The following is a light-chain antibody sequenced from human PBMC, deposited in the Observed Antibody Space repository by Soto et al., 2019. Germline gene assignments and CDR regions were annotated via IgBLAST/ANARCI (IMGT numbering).Light chain of an antibody. J-gene: IGKJ5*01. Sequence: LAPLCLPVTLGQPASISCRSNQILVHRDGIAYFSWFQQRPGRSPRRLIYKVSNRDSGVPARFSGSGSGTAFELKIRTVEAEDVGVHICMQGTHWPITLGQGTRLEI. CDR2: KVS. CDR3: MQGTHWPIT. CDR1: QILVHRDGIAY. V-gene: IGKV2-30*02.